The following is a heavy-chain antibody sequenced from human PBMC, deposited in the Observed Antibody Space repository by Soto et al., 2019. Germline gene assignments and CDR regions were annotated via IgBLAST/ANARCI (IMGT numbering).Heavy chain of an antibody. D-gene: IGHD5-18*01. V-gene: IGHV4-30-4*01. Sequence: SETLSLTCTVSGGSISSGDYYWSWIRQPPGKGLEWIGYIYYSGSTYYNPSLKSRVTISVDTSKNQFSLKLSSVTAADTAVYYCARGWVDTAMVDFDYWGQGTLVTVSS. J-gene: IGHJ4*02. CDR2: IYYSGST. CDR1: GGSISSGDYY. CDR3: ARGWVDTAMVDFDY.